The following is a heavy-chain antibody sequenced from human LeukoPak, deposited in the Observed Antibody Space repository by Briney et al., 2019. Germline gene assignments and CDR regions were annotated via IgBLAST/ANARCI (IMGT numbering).Heavy chain of an antibody. V-gene: IGHV1-2*02. CDR1: GYTFTGNY. Sequence: ASVKVSCKASGYTFTGNYMHWVRQAPGQGLEWMGWINPNSGGTNYAQKFQGRVTMTRDTSISTAYMELSRLRSDDTAVYYCARGGPITMVRGVINPDYWGQGTLVTVSS. CDR2: INPNSGGT. CDR3: ARGGPITMVRGVINPDY. D-gene: IGHD3-10*01. J-gene: IGHJ4*02.